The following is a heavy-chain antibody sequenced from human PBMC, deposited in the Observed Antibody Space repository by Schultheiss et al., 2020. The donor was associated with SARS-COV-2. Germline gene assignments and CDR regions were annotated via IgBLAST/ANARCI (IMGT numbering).Heavy chain of an antibody. D-gene: IGHD5-24*01. CDR3: ARTIGHFDY. V-gene: IGHV4-34*08. J-gene: IGHJ4*02. CDR1: GFTFSSYA. CDR2: ISHGGST. Sequence: ESLKISCAASGFTFSSYAMSWVRQFPGKGLEWIGEISHGGSTNYNPPLKSRVTISVDTSKNQFSLQLNSVTPEDTAVYYCARTIGHFDYWGQGTLVTVSS.